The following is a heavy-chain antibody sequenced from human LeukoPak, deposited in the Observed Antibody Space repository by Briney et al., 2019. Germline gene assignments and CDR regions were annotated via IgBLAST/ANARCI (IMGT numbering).Heavy chain of an antibody. J-gene: IGHJ4*02. CDR3: ARYCSGGSSYYELNY. Sequence: GGSLRLSCAASGFTFSSYAMSWVRQAPGKGLEWVSAISGSGGSTYYADSVKGRFTISRDNSKNTLYLQMNSLRAEDTAVYYCARYCSGGSSYYELNYWGQGTLVTVSS. CDR2: ISGSGGST. V-gene: IGHV3-23*01. D-gene: IGHD2-15*01. CDR1: GFTFSSYA.